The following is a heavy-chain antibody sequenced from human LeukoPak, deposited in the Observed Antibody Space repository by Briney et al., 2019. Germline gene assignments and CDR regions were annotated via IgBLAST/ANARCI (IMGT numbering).Heavy chain of an antibody. CDR2: ISYGGSNK. J-gene: IGHJ6*02. V-gene: IGHV3-30*04. Sequence: GGSLRLSCVGSGFTFSSYAMHWVRQAPGKGLEWVAVISYGGSNKYYADSVKGRFTISRDNSKNTLSLQMDSLRAEDTAVYYCARGGRYDFWSGYGPDGMDVWGQGTTVTVSS. D-gene: IGHD3-3*01. CDR1: GFTFSSYA. CDR3: ARGGRYDFWSGYGPDGMDV.